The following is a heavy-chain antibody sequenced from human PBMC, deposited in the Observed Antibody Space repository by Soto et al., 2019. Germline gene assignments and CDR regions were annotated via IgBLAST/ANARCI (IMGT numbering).Heavy chain of an antibody. Sequence: QLQLQESGSGLVKPSQTLSLTCAVSGGSISSGGYSWSWIRQPPGKGLEWIGYIYHSGSTYYNPSLAGXAXIXLDRSKNQFSLKLSSVTAADTAVYYCARGQVVAAQHWGQGTLVTVSS. CDR2: IYHSGST. CDR3: ARGQVVAAQH. J-gene: IGHJ4*02. CDR1: GGSISSGGYS. V-gene: IGHV4-30-2*01. D-gene: IGHD2-15*01.